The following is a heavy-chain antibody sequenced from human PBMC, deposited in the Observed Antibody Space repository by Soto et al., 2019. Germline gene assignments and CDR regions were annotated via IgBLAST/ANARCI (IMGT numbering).Heavy chain of an antibody. V-gene: IGHV4-31*03. D-gene: IGHD4-4*01. J-gene: IGHJ5*02. CDR2: MYYSGTT. CDR3: ARGNDFRTGWFDP. Sequence: QVQLQESGPGLVKPSQTLSLTCTVSAGSISSGTYYWNWIRQHPGKGLEWIGYMYYSGTTYYNPSLLSRLTISGDTSKNQFSLKLSSVTVADTAVYYCARGNDFRTGWFDPWGQGIMVTVSS. CDR1: AGSISSGTYY.